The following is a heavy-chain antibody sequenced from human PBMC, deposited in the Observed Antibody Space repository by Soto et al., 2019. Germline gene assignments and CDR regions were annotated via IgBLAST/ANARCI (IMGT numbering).Heavy chain of an antibody. CDR1: GFTFSSYS. Sequence: GGSLRLSCSASGFTFSSYSMNWVRQAPGKGLEWVASISSASSETWYADSVKGRFIISRDNAQNSLFLQMNTLRPEDSAIYYCARVDYWGPGTQVTVSS. V-gene: IGHV3-21*01. CDR3: ARVDY. J-gene: IGHJ4*02. CDR2: ISSASSET.